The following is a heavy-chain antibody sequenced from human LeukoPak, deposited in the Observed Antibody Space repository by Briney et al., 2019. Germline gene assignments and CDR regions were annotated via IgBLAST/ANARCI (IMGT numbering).Heavy chain of an antibody. CDR3: TRGYNMDV. CDR2: INPNSGVT. Sequence: ASVKVSCKASGYTFTGYSIYWVRQAPGQGLQWMGWINPNSGVTKYLQKLKGRVTMTRDTSISTAYMELSRLTSDDTAVYYCTRGYNMDVWGQGTTVTVSS. V-gene: IGHV1-2*02. CDR1: GYTFTGYS. J-gene: IGHJ6*02. D-gene: IGHD1-1*01.